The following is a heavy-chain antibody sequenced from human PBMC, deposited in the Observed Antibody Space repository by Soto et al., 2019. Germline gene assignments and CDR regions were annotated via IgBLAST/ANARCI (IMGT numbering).Heavy chain of an antibody. CDR1: GFTFSDYT. D-gene: IGHD2-8*01. Sequence: GGSLRLSCAASGFTFSDYTMSWVRQAPGKVLESISVILSNYNTYYAGSVRGRFTISRDNSKNTLYLEMNSLRAEDTAVYYCARRTNGYFGYWGQGALVTVSS. V-gene: IGHV3-23*05. CDR3: ARRTNGYFGY. CDR2: ILSNYNT. J-gene: IGHJ4*02.